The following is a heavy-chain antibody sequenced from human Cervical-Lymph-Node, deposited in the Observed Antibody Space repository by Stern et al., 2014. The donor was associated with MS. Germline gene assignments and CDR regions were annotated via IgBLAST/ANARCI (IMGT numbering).Heavy chain of an antibody. V-gene: IGHV3-33*01. D-gene: IGHD5-24*01. J-gene: IGHJ4*02. CDR1: GFTFRSYG. Sequence: VQLVESGGGVVQTGTSLRLSCAASGFTFRSYGMHWVRQAPGKGLEGVALVWYDGSTAYYRNSVKGRFTISRDNSNNTLFLQMNSLTAEDTAVYYCARGHIPYAYNYLFDYWGQGTLVTVSS. CDR2: VWYDGSTA. CDR3: ARGHIPYAYNYLFDY.